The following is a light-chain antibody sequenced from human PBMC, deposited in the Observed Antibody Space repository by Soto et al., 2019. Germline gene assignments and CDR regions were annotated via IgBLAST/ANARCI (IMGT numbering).Light chain of an antibody. CDR1: QTISSW. CDR2: DAS. V-gene: IGKV1-5*01. J-gene: IGKJ5*01. Sequence: EIQITHAPSTLDDSILDRVNITCRASQTISSWLSWYQQKPGKAPRLLIYDASSLESGVPSRFSGSGSGTEFTLTISSLQPEDFATYYCQKSYSTPITCGKGTRLAN. CDR3: QKSYSTPIT.